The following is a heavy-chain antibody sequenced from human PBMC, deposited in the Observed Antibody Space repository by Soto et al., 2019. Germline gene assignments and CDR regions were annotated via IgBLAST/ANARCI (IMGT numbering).Heavy chain of an antibody. CDR3: AKEVTAVAVDNDAFDI. J-gene: IGHJ3*02. D-gene: IGHD6-19*01. CDR1: GFTFEDFA. Sequence: GGSLRLSNAASGFTFEDFAIHWVLQTPGKGLEWVSAISGSGGSIDYADSVKGRFTISRDNSKNTLYLQMNSLRAEDTAVYYCAKEVTAVAVDNDAFDIWGQGTMVTVSS. V-gene: IGHV3-23*01. CDR2: ISGSGGSI.